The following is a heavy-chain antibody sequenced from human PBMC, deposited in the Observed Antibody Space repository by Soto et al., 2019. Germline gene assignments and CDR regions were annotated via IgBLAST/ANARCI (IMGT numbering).Heavy chain of an antibody. CDR1: GGSFSGHY. V-gene: IGHV4-34*01. J-gene: IGHJ4*02. CDR3: ARVMALGSSSCFDS. D-gene: IGHD6-13*01. CDR2: LNHTGST. Sequence: QVQLQQWGAGLLKPSETLSLTCAVSGGSFSGHYWRWIRHPPGMGLECIGDLNHTGSTNYNPSLKPRVTIAVETAKIQVSLKLSSVSAADPAVYFCARVMALGSSSCFDSWGEGALVTVSS.